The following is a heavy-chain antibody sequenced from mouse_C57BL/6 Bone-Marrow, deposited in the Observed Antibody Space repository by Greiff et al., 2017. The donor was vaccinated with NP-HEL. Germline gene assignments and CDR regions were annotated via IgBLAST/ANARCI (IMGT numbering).Heavy chain of an antibody. D-gene: IGHD1-1*01. Sequence: QVQLQQSGAELVRPGASVTLSCKASGYTFTDYEMHWVKQTPVHGLEWIGAIDPETGGTAYNQKFKGKAILTADKTSSTAYMVLRSLTSEDSAVYYCTRPYSSSYRDYWGQGTTLTVSS. CDR2: IDPETGGT. V-gene: IGHV1-15*01. CDR3: TRPYSSSYRDY. J-gene: IGHJ2*01. CDR1: GYTFTDYE.